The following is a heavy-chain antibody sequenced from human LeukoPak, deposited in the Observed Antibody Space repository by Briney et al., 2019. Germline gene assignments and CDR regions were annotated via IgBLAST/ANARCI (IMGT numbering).Heavy chain of an antibody. CDR2: IWYDGSNK. CDR3: ARDGLMTTVVTPAFDI. D-gene: IGHD4-23*01. Sequence: GGSLRLSCAASGFTFSSYGMHWVRQAPGKGLEWVAVIWYDGSNKHYADSVKGRFTISRDNSKNTLYLQMNSLRAEDTAVYYCARDGLMTTVVTPAFDIWGQGTMVTVSS. J-gene: IGHJ3*02. CDR1: GFTFSSYG. V-gene: IGHV3-33*01.